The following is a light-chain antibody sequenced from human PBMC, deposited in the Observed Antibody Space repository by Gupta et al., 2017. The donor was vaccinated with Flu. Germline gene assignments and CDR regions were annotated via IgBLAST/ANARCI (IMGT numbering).Light chain of an antibody. CDR3: QSADSSGTYRV. J-gene: IGLJ2*01. CDR2: KDS. Sequence: SYELTQPPSVSVSPGQTARITCSGDALPKQYAYWYQQKPGQAPVLVIYKDSERPSGIPARFSCSSSGTTVTLTISGVQAEDEADYYCQSADSSGTYRVFGGGTKLTVL. CDR1: ALPKQY. V-gene: IGLV3-25*03.